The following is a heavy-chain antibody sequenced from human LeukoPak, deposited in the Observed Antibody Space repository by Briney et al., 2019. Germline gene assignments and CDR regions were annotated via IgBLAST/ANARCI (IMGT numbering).Heavy chain of an antibody. J-gene: IGHJ3*02. V-gene: IGHV1-69*13. D-gene: IGHD3-10*01. CDR1: GGTFSSYA. Sequence: ASVKVSCKASGGTFSSYAISWVRQAPGQGLEWMGGIIPIFGTANYAQKLQGRVTITADESTSTAYMELSSLRSEDTAVYYCARVEPGAQRFGAFDIWGQGTMVTVSS. CDR2: IIPIFGTA. CDR3: ARVEPGAQRFGAFDI.